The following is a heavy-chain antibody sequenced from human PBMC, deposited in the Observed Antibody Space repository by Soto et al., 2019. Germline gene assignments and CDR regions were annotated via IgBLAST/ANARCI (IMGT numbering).Heavy chain of an antibody. CDR2: VSPPFRTS. CDR1: GVSFNNNG. J-gene: IGHJ6*02. V-gene: IGHV1-69*01. Sequence: QVQLVQSGAEVKKPGSSVKVSCKTSGVSFNNNGIGWVRQAPGHGLEWMGGVSPPFRTSNYARKFQGRISITAGASPGRVNMELSSLTSEDTAQYYCARVLYYGSGSYSPYGMDVWGQGTTVTVSS. D-gene: IGHD3-10*01. CDR3: ARVLYYGSGSYSPYGMDV.